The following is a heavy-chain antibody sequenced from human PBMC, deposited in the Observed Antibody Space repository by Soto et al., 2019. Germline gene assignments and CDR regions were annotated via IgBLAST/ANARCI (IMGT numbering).Heavy chain of an antibody. D-gene: IGHD6-19*01. V-gene: IGHV4-31*03. J-gene: IGHJ6*02. CDR2: IYYSGST. CDR1: GGSISSGVYY. Sequence: SETLSLTCTVSGGSISSGVYYWIWIRQHPGKGLEWIGYIYYSGSTYYNPSLKSRVTISVDTSKNQFSLKLSSVTAADTAVYYCARDRSSSGMDVWGQGTTVTVSS. CDR3: ARDRSSSGMDV.